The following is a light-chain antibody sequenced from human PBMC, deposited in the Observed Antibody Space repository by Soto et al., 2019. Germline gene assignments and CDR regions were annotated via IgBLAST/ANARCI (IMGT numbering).Light chain of an antibody. J-gene: IGKJ3*01. CDR3: QHYGSSPGLFT. Sequence: EIVLTQSPGTLSLSPGERATLSCRASQSVSNTYLAWYQQKPGQAPRLLIYDASSRATGIPDRFSGSGSGTYFTLTISRLEPEDFAVYYCQHYGSSPGLFTFGPGTKVYIK. CDR2: DAS. CDR1: QSVSNTY. V-gene: IGKV3-20*01.